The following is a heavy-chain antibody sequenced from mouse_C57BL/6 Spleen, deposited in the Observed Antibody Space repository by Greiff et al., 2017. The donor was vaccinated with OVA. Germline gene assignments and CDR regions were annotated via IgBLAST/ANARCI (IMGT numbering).Heavy chain of an antibody. CDR3: ARSTGLYYYLDY. CDR2: INPNNGGT. D-gene: IGHD6-1*01. J-gene: IGHJ2*01. Sequence: VQLQQSGPELVKPGASVKISCKASGYTFTDYYMNWVKQSHGKSLEWIGDINPNNGGTSYNQKFKGKATLTVDKSSSTAYMELRSLTSEDSAVYYCARSTGLYYYLDYWGQGTTLTVSS. CDR1: GYTFTDYY. V-gene: IGHV1-26*01.